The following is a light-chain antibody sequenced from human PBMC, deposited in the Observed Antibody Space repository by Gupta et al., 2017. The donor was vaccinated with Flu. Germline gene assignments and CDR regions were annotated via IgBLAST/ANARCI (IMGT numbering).Light chain of an antibody. CDR1: SRDVGGYNY. Sequence: SALSQPAAGSGSPGQSITIACTGTSRDVGGYNYVSWYQQHPGKPPNLMIYEVTDRPSGVSNLFSASKSGTTASMTTSGLQAEDDAYYFCASSTTTSTWVFGGGTKLTVL. J-gene: IGLJ3*02. V-gene: IGLV2-14*01. CDR3: ASSTTTSTWV. CDR2: EVT.